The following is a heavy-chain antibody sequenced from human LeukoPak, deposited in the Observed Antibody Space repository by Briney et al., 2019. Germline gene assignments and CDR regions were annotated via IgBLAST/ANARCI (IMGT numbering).Heavy chain of an antibody. D-gene: IGHD3-16*02. V-gene: IGHV4-59*11. CDR1: GGPINSHY. J-gene: IGHJ4*02. CDR3: ARVALGLPGDLSSIMGHFDD. Sequence: PSETLSLTCTVSGGPINSHYWSWIRQPPGQGLEWIGYVYYSGSTNYNPSLKSRVTISIDTSKNQFSLNLNSVTAADTAVYYCARVALGLPGDLSSIMGHFDDWGQGTLVTVSS. CDR2: VYYSGST.